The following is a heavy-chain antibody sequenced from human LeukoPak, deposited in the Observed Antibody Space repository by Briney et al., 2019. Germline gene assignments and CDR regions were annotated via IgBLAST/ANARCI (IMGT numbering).Heavy chain of an antibody. V-gene: IGHV1-69*13. D-gene: IGHD2-2*01. J-gene: IGHJ6*03. Sequence: SVKVSCKASGGTFSSYAISWVRQAPGQGLEWMGGIIPIFGTANYAQKFHGRVTITADESTSTAYMELSSLRSEDTAVYYCARFHIVVVPAAREPYFYMDVWGKGTTVTVSS. CDR2: IIPIFGTA. CDR1: GGTFSSYA. CDR3: ARFHIVVVPAAREPYFYMDV.